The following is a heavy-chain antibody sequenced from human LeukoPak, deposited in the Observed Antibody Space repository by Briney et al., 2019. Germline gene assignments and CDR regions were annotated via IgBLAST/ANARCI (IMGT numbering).Heavy chain of an antibody. D-gene: IGHD3-3*01. CDR3: ATRGSDFWSGFDY. V-gene: IGHV1-24*01. CDR2: FDPGNAEI. J-gene: IGHJ4*02. CDR1: GNTLRELP. Sequence: ASVKVSCKLSGNTLRELPIQWVRQAGGKGLEWMAGFDPGNAEIVYAQKFQGRVTMTEDTSTNTAYMELTSLTSDDTALYYCATRGSDFWSGFDYWGQGTQVTVSS.